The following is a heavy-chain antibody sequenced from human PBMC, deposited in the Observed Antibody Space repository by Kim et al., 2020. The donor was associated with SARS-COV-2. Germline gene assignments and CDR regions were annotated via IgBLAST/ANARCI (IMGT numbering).Heavy chain of an antibody. D-gene: IGHD6-13*01. CDR3: ARGGKQQLPPYFDY. J-gene: IGHJ4*02. CDR1: GGSISSYY. CDR2: IYYSGST. Sequence: SETLSLTCTVSGGSISSYYWSWIRQPPGKGLEWIGYIYYSGSTNYNPSLKSRVTISVDTSKNQFSLKLSSVTAADTAVYYCARGGKQQLPPYFDYWGQGTLVTVSS. V-gene: IGHV4-59*01.